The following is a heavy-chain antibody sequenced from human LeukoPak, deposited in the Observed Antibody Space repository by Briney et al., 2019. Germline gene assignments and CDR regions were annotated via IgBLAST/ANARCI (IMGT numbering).Heavy chain of an antibody. J-gene: IGHJ5*02. CDR2: IYYSGNT. D-gene: IGHD1-1*01. CDR3: ARWGTTGTGNWFDP. CDR1: GGSISSYY. V-gene: IGHV4-59*12. Sequence: PSETLSLTCTVSGGSISSYYWSWIRQPPGKGLEWIGYIYYSGNTNYNPSLRSRVTISVDTSKNQFSLKLNSVTAADTAVYYCARWGTTGTGNWFDPWGQGTLVTVSS.